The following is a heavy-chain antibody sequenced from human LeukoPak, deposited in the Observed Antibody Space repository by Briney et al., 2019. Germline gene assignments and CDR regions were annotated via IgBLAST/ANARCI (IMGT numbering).Heavy chain of an antibody. CDR1: GYTFTSYG. D-gene: IGHD3-10*01. Sequence: ASVKVSCKASGYTFTSYGFSWVRQAPGQGLEWMGWISAYNGNTNYAQKLQGRVTVTTDTSTSTAYMELRSLRSNDTAVYYCARFRAGVGEPYGDYWGQGTLVTVSS. CDR3: ARFRAGVGEPYGDY. CDR2: ISAYNGNT. V-gene: IGHV1-18*01. J-gene: IGHJ4*02.